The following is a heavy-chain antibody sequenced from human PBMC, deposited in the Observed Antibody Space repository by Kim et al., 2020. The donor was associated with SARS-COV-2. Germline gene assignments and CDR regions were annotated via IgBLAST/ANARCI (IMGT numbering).Heavy chain of an antibody. V-gene: IGHV3-21*01. J-gene: IGHJ1*01. CDR3: ARVDSQH. D-gene: IGHD2-2*03. CDR2: NSSYI. Sequence: NSSYIYYADSVKGRFTIARDNAKNSLYLQMNSLRAEDTAVYYCARVDSQHWGQGTLVTVSS.